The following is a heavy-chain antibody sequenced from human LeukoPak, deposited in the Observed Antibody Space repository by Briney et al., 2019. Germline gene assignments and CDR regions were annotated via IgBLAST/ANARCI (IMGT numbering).Heavy chain of an antibody. CDR1: GFTFSSYA. D-gene: IGHD2-15*01. J-gene: IGHJ5*02. CDR3: ARILA. CDR2: IKPDGSEK. Sequence: GGSLRLSCAASGFTFSSYAMHWVRQAPGKGLEWVANIKPDGSEKYHVDSVKGRFTISRDNAKNSLYLQMDSLRAEDTAVYYCARILAWGQGTLVTVSS. V-gene: IGHV3-7*03.